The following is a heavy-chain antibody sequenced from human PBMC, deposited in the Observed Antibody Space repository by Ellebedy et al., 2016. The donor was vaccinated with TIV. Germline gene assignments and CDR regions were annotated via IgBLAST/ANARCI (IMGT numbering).Heavy chain of an antibody. CDR2: IYHSGST. CDR3: AREGSSSWYRPYYFDY. D-gene: IGHD6-13*01. Sequence: SETLSLTCTVSGGSISSSSFYWGWIRQSPGKGLEWIGSIYHSGSTYYNPSLKSRVTISADTSRNQFSLKLSSVTAADTAVYYCAREGSSSWYRPYYFDYWGQGTLVTVSS. V-gene: IGHV4-39*07. CDR1: GGSISSSSFY. J-gene: IGHJ4*02.